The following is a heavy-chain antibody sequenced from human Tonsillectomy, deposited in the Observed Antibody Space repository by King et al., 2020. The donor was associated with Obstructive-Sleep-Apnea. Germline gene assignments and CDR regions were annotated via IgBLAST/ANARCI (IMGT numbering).Heavy chain of an antibody. V-gene: IGHV4-59*01. CDR2: IYYSGST. D-gene: IGHD3-22*01. J-gene: IGHJ1*01. CDR3: ARSDYYDSSGYYPEYFQH. Sequence: QLQESGPGLVKPSETLSLTCTVSGGSISSYYWSWIRQPPGKGLEWIGYIYYSGSTNYNPSLKSRVTISVDTSKNQFSLKLSSLTAADTAVYYCARSDYYDSSGYYPEYFQHWGQGTLVTVSS. CDR1: GGSISSYY.